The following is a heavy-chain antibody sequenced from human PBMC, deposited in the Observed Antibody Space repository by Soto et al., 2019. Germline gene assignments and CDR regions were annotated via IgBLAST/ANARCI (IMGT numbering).Heavy chain of an antibody. Sequence: QVQLVQSGAEVKKPGSSVKVSCKASGGTFSSYGMHWVRQAPGKGLEWVAVISYDGSNKYYADSVKGRFTISRDNSKNTLYLQMNSLRAEDTAVYYCAKDRGLYSSSWALDYWGQGTLVTVSS. V-gene: IGHV3-30*18. D-gene: IGHD6-13*01. J-gene: IGHJ4*02. CDR1: GGTFSSYG. CDR3: AKDRGLYSSSWALDY. CDR2: ISYDGSNK.